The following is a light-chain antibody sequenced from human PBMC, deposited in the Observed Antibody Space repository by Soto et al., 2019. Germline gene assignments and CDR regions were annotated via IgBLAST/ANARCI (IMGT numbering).Light chain of an antibody. CDR1: GSNIGSNF. CDR2: RNN. J-gene: IGLJ2*01. CDR3: ATWDDTLIVVV. Sequence: QSVLTQPPSASGTPGQRVSISCSGSGSNIGSNFVYWYQQLPGTAPKLLMYRNNQRPSGVPDRFSGSKSGTSASLAISGLRSEDEGDYYCATWDDTLIVVVFGGGTKVTVL. V-gene: IGLV1-47*01.